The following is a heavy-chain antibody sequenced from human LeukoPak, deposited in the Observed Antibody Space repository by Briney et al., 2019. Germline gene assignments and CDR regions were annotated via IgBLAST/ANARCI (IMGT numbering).Heavy chain of an antibody. J-gene: IGHJ3*02. V-gene: IGHV3-13*01. D-gene: IGHD4-17*01. Sequence: GGSLRLSCEASGFRFNEYDMHWVRQVTGKGLEWVSHIGTGTDTHYAGSVKGRFTISRENAKNSLYLQMHSLTAGDTGVYYCTRDRRADYGRNDDAFDIWRQGTTVIVSS. CDR3: TRDRRADYGRNDDAFDI. CDR1: GFRFNEYD. CDR2: IGTGTDT.